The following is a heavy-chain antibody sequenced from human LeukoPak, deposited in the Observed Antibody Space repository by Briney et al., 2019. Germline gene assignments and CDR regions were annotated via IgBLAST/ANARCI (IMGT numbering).Heavy chain of an antibody. D-gene: IGHD1-20*01. CDR1: GFTFSSYG. Sequence: GRSLRLSCAASGFTFSSYGMHWVRQAPGKGLEWVAVISYDGSNKYYADSVKGRFTISRDNSKNTLYLQMNSLRAEDTAVYYCARELSGTLGYWGQGTLVTVSS. CDR3: ARELSGTLGY. J-gene: IGHJ4*02. V-gene: IGHV3-30*03. CDR2: ISYDGSNK.